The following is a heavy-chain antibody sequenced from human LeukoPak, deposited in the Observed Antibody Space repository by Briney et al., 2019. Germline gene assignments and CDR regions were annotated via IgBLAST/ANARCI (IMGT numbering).Heavy chain of an antibody. D-gene: IGHD1-1*01. CDR1: GDNFSSYV. CDR2: IIPTLDVA. V-gene: IGHV1-69*04. Sequence: ASVKVSCKASGDNFSSYVITWLRQAPGQGLEWMGRIIPTLDVANFAQKFKGRVTITADKFTNTAHLELSSLRSEDTAVYYCARDGNFDIWGQGTMVTVSS. J-gene: IGHJ3*02. CDR3: ARDGNFDI.